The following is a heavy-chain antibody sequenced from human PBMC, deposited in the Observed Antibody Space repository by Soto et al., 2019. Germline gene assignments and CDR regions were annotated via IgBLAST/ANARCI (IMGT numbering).Heavy chain of an antibody. J-gene: IGHJ4*02. CDR3: AGESPYGRGGSCYFPPAIDF. Sequence: QVQLVQSGAEVKKPGSSVKVSCKASGGTFSSYAISWVRQAPGQGLEWMGGIIPIFRTANYAQKFQGRLTITADEATSTAYRERASLRSEDTAVYYGAGESPYGRGGSCYFPPAIDFWGQGTLVTGSA. CDR1: GGTFSSYA. D-gene: IGHD2-15*01. V-gene: IGHV1-69*12. CDR2: IIPIFRTA.